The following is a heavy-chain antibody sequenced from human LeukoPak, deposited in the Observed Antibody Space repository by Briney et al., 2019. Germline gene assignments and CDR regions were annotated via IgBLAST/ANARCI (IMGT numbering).Heavy chain of an antibody. V-gene: IGHV4-59*01. CDR3: AREGVVKGYFDY. CDR1: GGSISPYF. CDR2: IYYRGST. Sequence: TPETLSLTCTVSGGSISPYFWSRIRQPPGKGLEWIGYIYYRGSTNYNPSLKSRVTISLDTSKDQFSLKLSSVTAADTAVYYCAREGVVKGYFDYWGQGTLVTVSS. J-gene: IGHJ4*02. D-gene: IGHD3-3*01.